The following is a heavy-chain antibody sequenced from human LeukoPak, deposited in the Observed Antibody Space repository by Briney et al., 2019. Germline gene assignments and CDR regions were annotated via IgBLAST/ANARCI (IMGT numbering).Heavy chain of an antibody. Sequence: PSETLSLTCTVSGYSISSGYYWGWIRQPPGKGLEWIGSIYHTGSTYYNPSLKSRVTISVDTSKNHFSLKLSSVTAADTAVYYCAASYSGLKIAWGQGTLVTVSS. CDR1: GYSISSGYY. J-gene: IGHJ4*02. CDR3: AASYSGLKIA. V-gene: IGHV4-38-2*02. CDR2: IYHTGST. D-gene: IGHD6-19*01.